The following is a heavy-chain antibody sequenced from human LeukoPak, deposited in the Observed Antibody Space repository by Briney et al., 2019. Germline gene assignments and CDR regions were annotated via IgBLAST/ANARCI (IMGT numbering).Heavy chain of an antibody. V-gene: IGHV3-21*01. CDR1: GFTLSSYS. CDR2: ISSSSSYI. CDR3: ARGAVGATRMDFDY. Sequence: GGSLRLSCAVSGFTLSSYSIKWVRQAPGKGLEWVSSISSSSSYIYYADSVKGRFTISRANAKNSLYLQMNSLRAEDKAVYYCARGAVGATRMDFDYWGQGTLVTVSS. D-gene: IGHD1-26*01. J-gene: IGHJ4*02.